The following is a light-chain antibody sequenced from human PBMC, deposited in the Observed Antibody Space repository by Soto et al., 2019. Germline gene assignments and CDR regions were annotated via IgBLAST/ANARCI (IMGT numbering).Light chain of an antibody. CDR2: GAS. V-gene: IGKV3-20*01. CDR3: QQYGSLPWT. CDR1: QSVSGSY. Sequence: EIVLTQSPGTLSLSPGERATLSCRASQSVSGSYLAWYQQKPGQAPRLLICGASSRATGIPDRFSGSGSGTDFTITISRLEPEDFAVYYCQQYGSLPWTFGQGTKVEIK. J-gene: IGKJ1*01.